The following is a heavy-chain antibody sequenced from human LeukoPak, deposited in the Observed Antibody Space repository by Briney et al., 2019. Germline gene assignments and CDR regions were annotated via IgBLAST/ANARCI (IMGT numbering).Heavy chain of an antibody. V-gene: IGHV4-34*01. Sequence: SETLSLTCAVYGGSFSGYYWSWIRQPPGKGLEWIGEINHSGSTNYNPSLKSRVTISVDTSKNQFSLKLSSVTAADTAVYYCARVLGLWFGEFIYYYYGMDVWGQGTTVTVSS. J-gene: IGHJ6*02. CDR1: GGSFSGYY. D-gene: IGHD3-10*01. CDR3: ARVLGLWFGEFIYYYYGMDV. CDR2: INHSGST.